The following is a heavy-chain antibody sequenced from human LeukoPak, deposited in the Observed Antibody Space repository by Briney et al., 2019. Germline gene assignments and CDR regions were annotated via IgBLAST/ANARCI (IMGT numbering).Heavy chain of an antibody. V-gene: IGHV1-2*02. J-gene: IGHJ3*02. D-gene: IGHD5-18*01. Sequence: GASVKVSCKASGYTFTGYYMHWVRQAPGQGLEWMGWINPNSGGTNYAQKFQGRVTMTRDTSISTAYMELSRLRSDDTAVYYCARGYSYGRYDAFDIWGQGTMVTVSS. CDR2: INPNSGGT. CDR3: ARGYSYGRYDAFDI. CDR1: GYTFTGYY.